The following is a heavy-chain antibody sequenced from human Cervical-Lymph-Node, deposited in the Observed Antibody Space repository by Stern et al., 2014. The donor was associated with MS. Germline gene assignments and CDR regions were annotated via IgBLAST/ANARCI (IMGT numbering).Heavy chain of an antibody. V-gene: IGHV7-4-1*02. CDR3: ARVDQSSGNYPLRY. Sequence: QVQLVQSGSELKKPGASVKIFCKASGYSFTTYAMNWVRQAPGQGLEWMGWINTNTGNPTYAKGFRGRFAFSLDTAFSTAFLQINSLKAEDTAIYYCARVDQSSGNYPLRYWGQGTLVTVSS. D-gene: IGHD1-26*01. CDR1: GYSFTTYA. J-gene: IGHJ4*02. CDR2: INTNTGNP.